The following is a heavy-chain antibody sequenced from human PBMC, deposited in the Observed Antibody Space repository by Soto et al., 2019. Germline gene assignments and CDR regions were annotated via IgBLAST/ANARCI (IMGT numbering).Heavy chain of an antibody. V-gene: IGHV4-31*03. CDR1: GGSISSGGYY. CDR2: IYYSGST. Sequence: KPSETLSLTCTVSGGSISSGGYYWSWIRQHPGKGLEWIGYIYYSGSTYYNPSLKSRVTISVDTSKNQFSLKLSSVTAADTAVYYCAREGVLNWFDPWGQGTLVTVSS. J-gene: IGHJ5*02. CDR3: AREGVLNWFDP.